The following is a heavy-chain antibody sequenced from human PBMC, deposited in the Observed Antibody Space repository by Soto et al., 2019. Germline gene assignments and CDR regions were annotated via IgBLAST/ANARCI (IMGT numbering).Heavy chain of an antibody. CDR2: MNPDSTNT. CDR1: GYTFTNYD. J-gene: IGHJ4*02. V-gene: IGHV1-8*01. CDR3: ARAIRDQLLSDY. Sequence: QVQLVQSGAEVNQPGASVKVSCRTSGYTFTNYDISWVRQATGQGLEWMGWMNPDSTNTGYAQKFQGRVTMTRDTSISKAYMELNSLTSEDTAIYYRARAIRDQLLSDYWGQGRLVIVSS. D-gene: IGHD1-26*01.